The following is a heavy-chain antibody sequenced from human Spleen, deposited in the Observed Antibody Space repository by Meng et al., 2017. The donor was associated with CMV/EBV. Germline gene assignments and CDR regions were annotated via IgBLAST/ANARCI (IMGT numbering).Heavy chain of an antibody. CDR3: ARALQYYFDSSGYHLAV. J-gene: IGHJ6*02. D-gene: IGHD3-22*01. Sequence: SVKVSCKASGDTFNNHAISWVRQAPGQGLEWVGGIIPIFDTANYAQKFQGRVTITTDKSTSTAYMELSSLTSEDTAVYYCARALQYYFDSSGYHLAVWGQGTTVTVSS. CDR2: IIPIFDTA. V-gene: IGHV1-69*05. CDR1: GDTFNNHA.